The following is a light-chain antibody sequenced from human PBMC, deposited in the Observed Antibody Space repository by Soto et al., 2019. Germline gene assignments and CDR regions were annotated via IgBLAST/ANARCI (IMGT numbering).Light chain of an antibody. CDR1: ALATQY. V-gene: IGLV3-25*02. CDR3: QSADNSATYA. J-gene: IGLJ1*01. Sequence: SYELTQPPSVSVSPGQTAKITCSGAALATQYAFWYHMRPGQAPVLVIYKDTERPSGIPERFSGSGSGTTVTLTIGGVQAEDEGDYYCQSADNSATYAFGTGTKVTVL. CDR2: KDT.